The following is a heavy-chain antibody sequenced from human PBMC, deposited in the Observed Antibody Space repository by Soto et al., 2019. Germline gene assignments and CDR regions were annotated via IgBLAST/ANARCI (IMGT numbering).Heavy chain of an antibody. Sequence: QVQLVQSGADVKKPGSSVKVSCKASGDTFNFYTINWVRQAPGLGLEWMGRFNPILTMSNDAQKFEGRVRITANKSTSTAYMELSRLRAEDTAMYYCATSYGAGYRAFDFWGQGALVTVSS. CDR2: FNPILTMS. CDR1: GDTFNFYT. V-gene: IGHV1-69*02. J-gene: IGHJ4*02. D-gene: IGHD3-10*01. CDR3: ATSYGAGYRAFDF.